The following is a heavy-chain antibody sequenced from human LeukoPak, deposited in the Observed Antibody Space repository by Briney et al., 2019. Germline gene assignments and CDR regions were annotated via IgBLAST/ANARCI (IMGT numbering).Heavy chain of an antibody. V-gene: IGHV1-8*01. CDR2: VNPNSGNT. Sequence: ASVTVSCRASGYTFTSYDIKWVRHAPGQGLEWMGWVNPNSGNTDYAQTFQGRVTITRNTSISTAYMELSTLTSADTAVYYSARRNYDLWRGYSLPLYYWGQGTLVTVSS. D-gene: IGHD3-3*01. CDR3: ARRNYDLWRGYSLPLYY. CDR1: GYTFTSYD. J-gene: IGHJ4*02.